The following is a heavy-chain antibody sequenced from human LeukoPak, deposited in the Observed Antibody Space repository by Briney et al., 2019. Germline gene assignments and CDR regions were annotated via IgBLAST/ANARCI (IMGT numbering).Heavy chain of an antibody. V-gene: IGHV1-18*01. CDR2: ISAYNGNT. Sequence: ASVKVSCKASGGTFSSYAISWVRQAPGQGLEWMGWISAYNGNTNYAQKLQGRVTMTTDTSTSTAYMELRSLRSDDTAVYYCARVGSSWSLDYYYYYMDVWGKGTTVTVSS. CDR1: GGTFSSYA. J-gene: IGHJ6*03. CDR3: ARVGSSWSLDYYYYYMDV. D-gene: IGHD6-13*01.